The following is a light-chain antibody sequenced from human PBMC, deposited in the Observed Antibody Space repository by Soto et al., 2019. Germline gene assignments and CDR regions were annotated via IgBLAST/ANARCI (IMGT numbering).Light chain of an antibody. Sequence: QSALTQPRSVSGSPGQSVTISCTGTSSDVGGYDYVSWYQQYAGRAPKLMIYDVTKRPSGVPDRFSGSKSDNTASLTISGLQAEDEADYYCCSNAGNYTYVFGTGTKVTV. CDR1: SSDVGGYDY. CDR3: CSNAGNYTYV. CDR2: DVT. V-gene: IGLV2-11*01. J-gene: IGLJ1*01.